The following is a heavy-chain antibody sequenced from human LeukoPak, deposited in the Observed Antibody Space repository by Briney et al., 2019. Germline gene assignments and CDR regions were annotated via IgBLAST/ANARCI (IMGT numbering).Heavy chain of an antibody. V-gene: IGHV3-23*01. D-gene: IGHD3-22*01. CDR2: ISSTGAGT. J-gene: IGHJ4*02. CDR1: GFSLSSYA. Sequence: PGGSLRLSCAASGFSLSSYAMSWVRQAPGKGLEWVSAISSTGAGTYHADSVRGRFTISRDSSKNTLYLQMNSLRAEDAAVYYCAKAPVTSCRVAYCYPFDYWGEGSLVTVYS. CDR3: AKAPVTSCRVAYCYPFDY.